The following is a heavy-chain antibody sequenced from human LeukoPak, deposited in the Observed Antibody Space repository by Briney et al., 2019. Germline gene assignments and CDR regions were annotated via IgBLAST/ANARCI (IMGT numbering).Heavy chain of an antibody. CDR2: ISSSGSTI. J-gene: IGHJ5*02. D-gene: IGHD2-8*01. V-gene: IGHV3-11*04. CDR1: GFTFSDYY. Sequence: GGSLRLSCAASGFTFSDYYMSWIRQAPGKGLEWVSYISSSGSTIYYAGSVKGRFTISRDNAKNSLYLQMNSLRAEDTAVYYCARDAVSVVLMVYAINWFDPWGQGTLVTVSS. CDR3: ARDAVSVVLMVYAINWFDP.